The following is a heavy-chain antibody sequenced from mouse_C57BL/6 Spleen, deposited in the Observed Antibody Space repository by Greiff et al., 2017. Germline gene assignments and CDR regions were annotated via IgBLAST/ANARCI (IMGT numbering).Heavy chain of an antibody. J-gene: IGHJ1*03. Sequence: QVQLQPPGAELVKPGASVKLSCKASGYTFTSYWMHWVKQRPGQGLEWIGMIHPNSGSTNYNEKFKSKATLTVDKFSRTAYMQVSSLTSEESAVYYCATTEVAPEDWYFEVWGTGTTVTVAS. V-gene: IGHV1-64*01. CDR3: ATTEVAPEDWYFEV. D-gene: IGHD1-1*01. CDR1: GYTFTSYW. CDR2: IHPNSGST.